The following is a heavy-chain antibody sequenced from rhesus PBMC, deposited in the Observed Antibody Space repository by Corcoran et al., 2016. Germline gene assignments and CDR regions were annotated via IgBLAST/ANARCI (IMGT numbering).Heavy chain of an antibody. J-gene: IGHJ4*01. CDR1: GGSFSSYW. V-gene: IGHV4-80*01. D-gene: IGHD6-25*01. CDR3: ARFTVAGTLPDFDY. Sequence: QVQLQESCPGLVKPSETLSLTCAVSGGSFSSYWWSWIRQPPGKELEWIGELNGNSGSTNYKPTRKSRVTISKDASKNQFSLKLSSVTDADTAVYYCARFTVAGTLPDFDYWGQGVLVTVSS. CDR2: LNGNSGST.